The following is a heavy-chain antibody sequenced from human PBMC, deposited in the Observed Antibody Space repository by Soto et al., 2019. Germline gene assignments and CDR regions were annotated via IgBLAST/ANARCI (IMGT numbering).Heavy chain of an antibody. J-gene: IGHJ5*01. CDR1: GFTFSSYS. CDR3: ARDRVRSNSSSWYDY. Sequence: GGSLRLSCAASGFTFSSYSMNWVRQDPGKGLEWVSSISSSSSYIYYADSVKGRFTISRDNAKNSLYLQMNSLRAEDTAVYYCARDRVRSNSSSWYDYWGHGTLVTVSS. V-gene: IGHV3-21*01. CDR2: ISSSSSYI. D-gene: IGHD6-13*01.